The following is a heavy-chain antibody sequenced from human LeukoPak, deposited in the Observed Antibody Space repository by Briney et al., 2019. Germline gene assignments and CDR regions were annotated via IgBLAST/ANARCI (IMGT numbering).Heavy chain of an antibody. CDR1: GFTFSTYS. CDR2: ISSSSSYI. V-gene: IGHV3-21*01. CDR3: AKVLPQYTSGWPGPDY. D-gene: IGHD6-19*01. J-gene: IGHJ4*02. Sequence: PGGSLRLSCAASGFTFSTYSIIWVRQAPGKGLEWVSSISSSSSYIYYADSVKGRFTISRDNAKNSSSLQMSTLRAEDTAVYYCAKVLPQYTSGWPGPDYWGQGTLVTVSS.